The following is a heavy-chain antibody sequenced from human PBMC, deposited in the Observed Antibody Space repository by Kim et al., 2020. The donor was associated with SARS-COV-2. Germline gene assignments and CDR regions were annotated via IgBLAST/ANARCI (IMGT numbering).Heavy chain of an antibody. CDR3: AREHQEYYDILTGYSDAFDI. D-gene: IGHD3-9*01. V-gene: IGHV4-34*01. Sequence: SETLSLTCAVYGGSFSGYYWSWIRQPPGKGLEWIGEINHSGSTNYNPSLKSRVTISVDTSKNQFSLKLSSVTAADTAVYYCAREHQEYYDILTGYSDAFDIWGQGTMVTVSS. J-gene: IGHJ3*02. CDR1: GGSFSGYY. CDR2: INHSGST.